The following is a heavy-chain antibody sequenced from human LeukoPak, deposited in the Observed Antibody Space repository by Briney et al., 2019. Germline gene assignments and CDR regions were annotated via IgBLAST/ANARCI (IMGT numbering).Heavy chain of an antibody. Sequence: GGSLRLSCAASGVTFSSYAMSWVRQAPGKGLEWVSAISGSGATTYYAGSVKGRFTIFRDNSKNTLYLQMNSLRADDTAVYYCAKRDSSGYAVYFDYWGQGTLVTVSS. CDR2: ISGSGATT. J-gene: IGHJ4*02. CDR3: AKRDSSGYAVYFDY. V-gene: IGHV3-23*01. CDR1: GVTFSSYA. D-gene: IGHD3-22*01.